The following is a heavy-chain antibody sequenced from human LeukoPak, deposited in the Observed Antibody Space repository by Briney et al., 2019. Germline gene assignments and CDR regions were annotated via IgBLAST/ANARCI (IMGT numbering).Heavy chain of an antibody. J-gene: IGHJ4*02. CDR2: ISSSGSTI. D-gene: IGHD3-9*01. CDR1: GFTFSSYE. V-gene: IGHV3-48*03. Sequence: GGSLRLSCAASGFTFSSYEMNWVRQAPGKGLEWVSYISSSGSTIYYADSVKGRFTISRDNAKNSLYLQMNSLRAEDTAVYYCARSGYYDVLTGYYRRGFDYWGQGTLVTVSS. CDR3: ARSGYYDVLTGYYRRGFDY.